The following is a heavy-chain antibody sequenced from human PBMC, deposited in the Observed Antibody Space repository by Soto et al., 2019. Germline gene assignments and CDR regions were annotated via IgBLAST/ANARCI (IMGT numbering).Heavy chain of an antibody. Sequence: GGSLRLSCAASGFTFSSYAMSWVRQAPGKGLEWVSAISGSGGSTYYADSVKGRFTISRDNSKNTLYLQMNSLRAEDTAVYYCAKSPPYCSGGSCYGGIYWGQGTLVTVSS. CDR1: GFTFSSYA. CDR2: ISGSGGST. CDR3: AKSPPYCSGGSCYGGIY. D-gene: IGHD2-15*01. V-gene: IGHV3-23*01. J-gene: IGHJ4*02.